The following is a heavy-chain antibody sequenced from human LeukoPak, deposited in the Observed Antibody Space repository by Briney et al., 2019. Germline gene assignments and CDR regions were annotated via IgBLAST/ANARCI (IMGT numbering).Heavy chain of an antibody. V-gene: IGHV4-59*01. Sequence: SETLSFTCTVSGGSISSYYWSWIRQPPGKGLEWIGYIYYSGSTNYNPSLKSRVTISVDTSNNQYSLKLSSVTAADTGVYHCARGIADQYDYVWGSYRLYFDCWGQGTLVTVSS. CDR1: GGSISSYY. CDR3: ARGIADQYDYVWGSYRLYFDC. D-gene: IGHD3-16*02. J-gene: IGHJ4*02. CDR2: IYYSGST.